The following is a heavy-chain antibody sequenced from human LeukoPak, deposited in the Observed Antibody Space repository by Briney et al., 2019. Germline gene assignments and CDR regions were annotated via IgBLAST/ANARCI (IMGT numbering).Heavy chain of an antibody. Sequence: PSETLSLTCTVSGGSISSYYWSWIRQPPGKGLEWIGYIYYSGSTNHNPSLKSRVTISVDTSKNQFSLKLSSVTAADTAVYYCAREVGAVDYWGQGTLVTVSS. CDR3: AREVGAVDY. CDR2: IYYSGST. V-gene: IGHV4-59*01. CDR1: GGSISSYY. D-gene: IGHD1-26*01. J-gene: IGHJ4*02.